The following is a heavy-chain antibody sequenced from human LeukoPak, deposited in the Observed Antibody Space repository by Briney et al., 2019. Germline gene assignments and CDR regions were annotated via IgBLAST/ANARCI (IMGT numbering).Heavy chain of an antibody. D-gene: IGHD4-23*01. Sequence: SETLSLTCTVSGGSIRSSSYYWGWIRQPPGKGLEWIGSIYYSGSTYYNPSLKSRVTISVDTSKNQFSLKLSSVTAADTAVYYCARAYGGNLYYYYGMDVWGQGTTVTVSS. CDR1: GGSIRSSSYY. V-gene: IGHV4-39*07. J-gene: IGHJ6*02. CDR3: ARAYGGNLYYYYGMDV. CDR2: IYYSGST.